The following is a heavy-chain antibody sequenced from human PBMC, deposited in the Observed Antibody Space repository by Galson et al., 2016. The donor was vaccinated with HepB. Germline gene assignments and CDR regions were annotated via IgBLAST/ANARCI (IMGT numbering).Heavy chain of an antibody. CDR2: INSISSHI. D-gene: IGHD4-17*01. Sequence: SLRLSCAASGFRFSDCYMSWIRQAPGKGLEWVSYINSISSHIFYADSVKGRFTVSRDNARAAVYLDMSGLRADDTAVYCCTGGLVRNGDHVSWGQGTLVTVSS. J-gene: IGHJ5*02. V-gene: IGHV3-11*01. CDR3: TGGLVRNGDHVS. CDR1: GFRFSDCY.